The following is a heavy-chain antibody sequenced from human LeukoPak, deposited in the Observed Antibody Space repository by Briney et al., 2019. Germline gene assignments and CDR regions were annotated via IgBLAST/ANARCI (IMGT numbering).Heavy chain of an antibody. CDR2: IYPGGSET. J-gene: IGHJ3*02. CDR3: AGQDIVVVATATRAFDI. Sequence: GESLQISCKGLGYDFSTYWNAWVRQRPGKGLEWMGIIYPGGSETRYDPSFQGQVTISADKSISTAYLQWSSLKASDTAMYYCAGQDIVVVATATRAFDIWGQGTMVTVSS. D-gene: IGHD2-15*01. V-gene: IGHV5-51*01. CDR1: GYDFSTYW.